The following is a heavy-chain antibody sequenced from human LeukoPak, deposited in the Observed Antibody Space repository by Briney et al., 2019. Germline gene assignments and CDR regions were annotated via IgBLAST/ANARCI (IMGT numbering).Heavy chain of an antibody. Sequence: GGSLRLSCAASGFTFSDYSINWVRQAPGKGLEWVSSINPTSTSIYYADAVKGRFIISRDNAKSSLFLQMNSLRAEDTALYCCVRLRRNSDRSGYYYYYNYWGQGILVTVSS. CDR2: INPTSTSI. J-gene: IGHJ4*02. V-gene: IGHV3-21*01. D-gene: IGHD3-22*01. CDR1: GFTFSDYS. CDR3: VRLRRNSDRSGYYYYYNY.